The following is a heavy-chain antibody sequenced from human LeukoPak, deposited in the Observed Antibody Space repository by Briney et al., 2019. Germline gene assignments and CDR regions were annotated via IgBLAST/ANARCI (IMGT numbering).Heavy chain of an antibody. CDR2: IKDDGSEK. J-gene: IGHJ4*02. D-gene: IGHD6-13*01. CDR1: GFTFSTYW. V-gene: IGHV3-7*05. CDR3: VAAGGY. Sequence: GGSLILSCAASGFTFSTYWMNWVRQAPGRGLEWVASIKDDGSEKNYVDSVKGRFTISRDNANKSLCLQMNSLRAEDTAVYYCVAAGGYWGQGALVAVSS.